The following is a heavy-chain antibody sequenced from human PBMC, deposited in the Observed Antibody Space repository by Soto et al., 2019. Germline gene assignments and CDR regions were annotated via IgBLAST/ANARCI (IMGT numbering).Heavy chain of an antibody. V-gene: IGHV1-69*13. D-gene: IGHD6-19*01. CDR3: ARIAVAESYYYYGMDV. CDR2: IIPIFGTA. J-gene: IGHJ6*02. CDR1: GGTFSSYA. Sequence: AVKVSCKASGGTFSSYAISWVRQAPGQGLEWMGGIIPIFGTANYAQKFQGRVTITADESTSTAYMELSSLRSEDTAVYYCARIAVAESYYYYGMDVWGQGTTVTVSS.